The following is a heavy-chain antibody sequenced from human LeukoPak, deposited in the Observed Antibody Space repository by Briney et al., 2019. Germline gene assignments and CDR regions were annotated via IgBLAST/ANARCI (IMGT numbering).Heavy chain of an antibody. J-gene: IGHJ3*02. D-gene: IGHD2-21*01. Sequence: PGGSLRLSCAASGFTFTSYTMNWVRQAPGKGLEWVSDISSSGSYIDYADSVQGRFTISRDNAKNSLFLQMNSLRAEDTAVYYCARSLIADGAFDIWGQGTMVTVSS. CDR1: GFTFTSYT. V-gene: IGHV3-21*01. CDR2: ISSSGSYI. CDR3: ARSLIADGAFDI.